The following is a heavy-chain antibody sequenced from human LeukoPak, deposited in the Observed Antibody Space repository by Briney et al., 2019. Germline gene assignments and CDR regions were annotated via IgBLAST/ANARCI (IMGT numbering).Heavy chain of an antibody. CDR1: GYTFTSYD. J-gene: IGHJ6*03. D-gene: IGHD6-19*01. V-gene: IGHV1-8*02. CDR3: ASGWLVRTGRYYYYYMDV. Sequence: ASVKVSCKASGYTFTSYDINWVRQAPGQGLEWMGGIIPIFGTANYAKKFQGRVTMTRNTSISTAYMELSSLRTEDTAVYYCASGWLVRTGRYYYYYMDVWGKGTTVTVSS. CDR2: IIPIFGTA.